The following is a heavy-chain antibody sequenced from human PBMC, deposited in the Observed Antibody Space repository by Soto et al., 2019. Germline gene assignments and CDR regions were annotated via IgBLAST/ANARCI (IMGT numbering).Heavy chain of an antibody. Sequence: SLFITCKVSGGPTKSGDYYWNWLRQPPGKALAWLGHIFSRGTTNSSPSLKSRVAVSIDTSKNQFSLSLTSVTAAATPFYYCARAGFCYGHLRCRGQGIRVSVGS. CDR1: GGPTKSGDYY. V-gene: IGHV4-30-4*01. J-gene: IGHJ4*02. CDR3: ARAGFCYGHLRC. CDR2: IFSRGTT. D-gene: IGHD5-18*01.